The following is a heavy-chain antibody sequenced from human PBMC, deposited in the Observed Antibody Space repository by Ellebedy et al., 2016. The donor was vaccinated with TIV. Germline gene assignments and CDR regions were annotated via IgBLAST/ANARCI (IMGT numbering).Heavy chain of an antibody. J-gene: IGHJ6*02. CDR1: GFTFSSYG. Sequence: PGGSLRLSCAASGFTFSSYGMHWVRQAPGKGLEWVAVIWYDGSNKYYVDSVKGRFTISRDNSKNTLYLQMNSLRAEDTAVYYCARLTTYYYDSSGYYYDYYYGMDVWGQGTTVTVSS. CDR3: ARLTTYYYDSSGYYYDYYYGMDV. V-gene: IGHV3-33*01. D-gene: IGHD3-22*01. CDR2: IWYDGSNK.